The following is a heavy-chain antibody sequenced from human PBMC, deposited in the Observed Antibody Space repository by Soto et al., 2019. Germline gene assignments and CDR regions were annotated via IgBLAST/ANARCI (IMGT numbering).Heavy chain of an antibody. J-gene: IGHJ4*02. V-gene: IGHV5-51*01. Sequence: GESMRISCKGSGYSFITHWIAWVRQMPGRGLEWMGIIYPGDSDTRYSPSFLGQVTISADKSLTTVYLQWSSLKASDAAIYFCVRRGVDYSLDYWGQGTLVTVSS. CDR3: VRRGVDYSLDY. CDR1: GYSFITHW. CDR2: IYPGDSDT. D-gene: IGHD4-4*01.